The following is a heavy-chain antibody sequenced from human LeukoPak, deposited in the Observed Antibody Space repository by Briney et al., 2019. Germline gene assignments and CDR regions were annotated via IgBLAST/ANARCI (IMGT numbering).Heavy chain of an antibody. CDR3: ARTYYYDSSGYQIPIPIDV. J-gene: IGHJ6*02. CDR2: ISAYNGNT. V-gene: IGHV1-18*01. Sequence: GASVKVSCKASGYTFTSYGISWVRQAPGQGLEWMGWISAYNGNTNYAQKLQGRVTMTTDTSTSTAYMELRSLRSDDTAVYYCARTYYYDSSGYQIPIPIDVWGQGTTVTVSS. D-gene: IGHD3-22*01. CDR1: GYTFTSYG.